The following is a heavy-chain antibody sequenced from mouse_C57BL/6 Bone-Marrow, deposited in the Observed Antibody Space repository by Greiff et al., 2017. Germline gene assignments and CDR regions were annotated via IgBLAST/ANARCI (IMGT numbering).Heavy chain of an antibody. J-gene: IGHJ4*01. CDR1: GFTFSSYA. CDR2: ISDGGSYT. V-gene: IGHV5-4*01. Sequence: EVKLVESGGGLVKPGGSLKLSCAASGFTFSSYAMSWVRQTPEKRLEWVATISDGGSYTYYPDNVKGRFTISRDNAKNNLYLQMSHLKSEDTAMYYWARDVGRSAMDYWGQGTSVTVSS. D-gene: IGHD4-1*01. CDR3: ARDVGRSAMDY.